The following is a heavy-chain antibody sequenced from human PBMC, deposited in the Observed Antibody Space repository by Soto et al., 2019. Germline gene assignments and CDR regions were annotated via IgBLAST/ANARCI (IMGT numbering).Heavy chain of an antibody. CDR2: SYYSGST. V-gene: IGHV4-59*08. Sequence: QVQLQESGPGLVKPSETLSLTCTVSGGSISSYYWSWIRQPPGKGLEWIGYSYYSGSTNYNPTLKSRVNKTLDTSNNQSSLKLSSVTAADTAVYYCARTPSPIYCSGGSCYGPFDYWGQGTLVTVSS. CDR1: GGSISSYY. D-gene: IGHD2-15*01. J-gene: IGHJ4*02. CDR3: ARTPSPIYCSGGSCYGPFDY.